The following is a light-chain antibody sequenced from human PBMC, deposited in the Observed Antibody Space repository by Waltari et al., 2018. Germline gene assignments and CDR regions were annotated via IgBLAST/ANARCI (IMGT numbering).Light chain of an antibody. V-gene: IGLV2-14*01. CDR1: SSDVGRYNY. CDR2: EVS. Sequence: QSALTQPASVSGSPGQSITISCTGTSSDVGRYNYVSWYQQHPGKAPKLMIYEVSHRPSGVSNRFSGPKSGNTASLTISGLQAEDEADYYCSSFTGSDTHVFGTGTKVTVL. CDR3: SSFTGSDTHV. J-gene: IGLJ1*01.